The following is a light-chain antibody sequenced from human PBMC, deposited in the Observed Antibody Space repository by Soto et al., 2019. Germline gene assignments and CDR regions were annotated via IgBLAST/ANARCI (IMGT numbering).Light chain of an antibody. V-gene: IGKV3-20*01. Sequence: EFVLTQSPGTLSLSPGERATLSCRASQSVSSSYLAWYQQKPGQAPRLLIYGASSRATGIPDRFSGSGSGTDFTLTISILEPEDFAVYYCQQYGSTPPITFGQGTRLEN. CDR2: GAS. CDR3: QQYGSTPPIT. CDR1: QSVSSSY. J-gene: IGKJ5*01.